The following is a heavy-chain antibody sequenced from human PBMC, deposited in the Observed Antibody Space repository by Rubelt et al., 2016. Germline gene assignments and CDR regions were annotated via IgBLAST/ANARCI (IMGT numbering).Heavy chain of an antibody. V-gene: IGHV4-59*01. Sequence: QVQLQESGPGLVKPSETLSLTCTVSGGSIIPYCWSWIRQPPGKGLEWIGYILYTGTTDYNPSLKDRVTISVDTSKSQFSLKLSSGSAAATAKDCCASGDMTGYIAVRWSFGCYDSWGRGTMVTVS. D-gene: IGHD3-9*01. CDR1: GGSIIPYC. CDR3: ASGDMTGYIAVRWSFGCYDS. CDR2: ILYTGTT. J-gene: IGHJ3*02.